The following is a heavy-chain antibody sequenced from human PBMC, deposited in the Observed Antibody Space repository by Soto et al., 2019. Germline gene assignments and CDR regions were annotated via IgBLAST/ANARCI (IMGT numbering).Heavy chain of an antibody. V-gene: IGHV3-23*01. CDR1: GFTFSGYS. J-gene: IGHJ4*02. Sequence: GGSLRLSCAASGFTFSGYSMNWVRQAPGKGLEWVSDISSSGGSTYYADSVKGRFTISRDNSKNTLYLQMNSLRAEDTAVYYCAKDGLTMLVQADYWGQGTLVTVSS. CDR2: ISSSGGST. CDR3: AKDGLTMLVQADY. D-gene: IGHD3-10*02.